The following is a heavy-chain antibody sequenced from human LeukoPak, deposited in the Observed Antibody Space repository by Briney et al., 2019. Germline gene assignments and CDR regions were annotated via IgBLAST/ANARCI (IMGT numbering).Heavy chain of an antibody. J-gene: IGHJ4*02. CDR3: AKDSSADDSSGYSYYFDY. D-gene: IGHD3-22*01. CDR2: ISLDATNK. CDR1: GFTFSSYG. Sequence: PGGSLRLSCAASGFTFSSYGMHWVRQAPRKGWEGVAVISLDATNKYYADSVKGRFTISRDNSKNTLYLQMNSLRAEDTAVYYCAKDSSADDSSGYSYYFDYWGQGTLVTVSS. V-gene: IGHV3-30*18.